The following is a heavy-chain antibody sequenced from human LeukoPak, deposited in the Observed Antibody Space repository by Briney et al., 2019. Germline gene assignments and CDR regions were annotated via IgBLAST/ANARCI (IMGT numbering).Heavy chain of an antibody. Sequence: PGGSLRLSCAASGFTFSSYSMNWVRQAPGKGLEWVSSISSSSSYIYYADSVKGRFTISRDNAKNSLYLQMNSLRAEDTAVYYCARDEGNIVVVPAAEVLFDYWGQGTLVTVSS. CDR3: ARDEGNIVVVPAAEVLFDY. CDR2: ISSSSSYI. D-gene: IGHD2-2*01. CDR1: GFTFSSYS. J-gene: IGHJ4*02. V-gene: IGHV3-21*01.